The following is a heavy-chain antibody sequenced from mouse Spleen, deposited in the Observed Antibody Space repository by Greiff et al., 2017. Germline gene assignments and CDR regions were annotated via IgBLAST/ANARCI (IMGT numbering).Heavy chain of an antibody. CDR2: INPSSGYT. V-gene: IGHV1-4*01. Sequence: VQLQQSGAELARPGASVKMSCKASGYTFTSYSMHWVKQRPGQGLEWIGFINPSSGYTKYNQKFKDKATLTADKSSSTAYMQLSSLTSEDSAVYYCAPYGYDVSCDFWGQGTTLTVSS. D-gene: IGHD2-2*01. J-gene: IGHJ2*01. CDR3: APYGYDVSCDF. CDR1: GYTFTSYS.